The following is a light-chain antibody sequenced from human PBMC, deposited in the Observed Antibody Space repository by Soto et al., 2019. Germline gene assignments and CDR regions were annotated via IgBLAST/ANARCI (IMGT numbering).Light chain of an antibody. Sequence: QSVLTQPRSVSGSPGQSVTISCTGTSSDVGGYNSFSWYQQSPGKAPKLMIFNVSKRPSGVPDRFSGSKSGNAASLTISGLQAEDEADYYCCSYAGTYTWVFGGGTKLTVL. CDR2: NVS. J-gene: IGLJ3*02. CDR1: SSDVGGYNS. V-gene: IGLV2-11*01. CDR3: CSYAGTYTWV.